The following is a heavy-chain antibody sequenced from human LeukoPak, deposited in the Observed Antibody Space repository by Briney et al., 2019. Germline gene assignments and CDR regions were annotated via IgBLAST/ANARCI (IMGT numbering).Heavy chain of an antibody. CDR2: INHNGDVN. Sequence: GGSLRLSCAASGFTFSSYWMNWARQAPGKGLEWVASINHNGDVNYYVDSVKGRFTISRDNAKNSLYLQMSNLRAEDTAVYYCARYYYYDGSSYYHHFDYWGQGTLVTVSS. D-gene: IGHD3-22*01. V-gene: IGHV3-7*03. CDR3: ARYYYYDGSSYYHHFDY. J-gene: IGHJ4*02. CDR1: GFTFSSYW.